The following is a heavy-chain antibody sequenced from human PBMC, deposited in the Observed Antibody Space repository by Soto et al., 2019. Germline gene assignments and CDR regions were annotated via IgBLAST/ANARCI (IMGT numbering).Heavy chain of an antibody. CDR3: VKGGPSSGWFEFDY. D-gene: IGHD6-19*01. V-gene: IGHV3-23*01. Sequence: GGSLRLSCTASGFSFNSYALNWVRQAPGKGLEWVSTISGNTAYTYYTDSVKGRFTISRDNSKNALYLQMNSPRADDTAVYYCVKGGPSSGWFEFDYWGRGTLDTGSS. J-gene: IGHJ4*02. CDR2: ISGNTAYT. CDR1: GFSFNSYA.